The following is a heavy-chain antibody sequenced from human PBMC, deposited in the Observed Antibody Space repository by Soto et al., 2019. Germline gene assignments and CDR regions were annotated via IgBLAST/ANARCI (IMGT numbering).Heavy chain of an antibody. CDR1: GHTFTGYY. V-gene: IGHV1-2*02. J-gene: IGHJ6*02. CDR2: SNPNSGGT. D-gene: IGHD2-2*02. Sequence: ASVKVSCKASGHTFTGYYMHWVRQAPGQGLEWMGWSNPNSGGTNFAQKFQGRVTMTRDTSISTAYMELSRLESDDTAVYYCARPIRTSCYKCGMAVWGQGTTVTVSS. CDR3: ARPIRTSCYKCGMAV.